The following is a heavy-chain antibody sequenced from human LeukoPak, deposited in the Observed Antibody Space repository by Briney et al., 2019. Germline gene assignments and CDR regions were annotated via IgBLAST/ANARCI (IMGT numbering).Heavy chain of an antibody. Sequence: GGSLRLSCAASGFTFSSYWMSWVRQAPGKGLEWVANIKQNGSEKYYVDSVKGRFTISRDNAKNSLYLQMNSLRAEDTAVYYCARVARYGDYYYYYMDVWGKGTTVTISS. V-gene: IGHV3-7*03. CDR3: ARVARYGDYYYYYMDV. CDR2: IKQNGSEK. J-gene: IGHJ6*03. D-gene: IGHD4-17*01. CDR1: GFTFSSYW.